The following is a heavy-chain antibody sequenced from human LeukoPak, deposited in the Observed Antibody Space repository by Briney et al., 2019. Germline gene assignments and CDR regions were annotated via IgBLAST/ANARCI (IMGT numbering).Heavy chain of an antibody. CDR1: GGPITGYY. Sequence: SETLSLTCTVFGGPITGYYWSWIRRPPGKGLEWIGYIYDTGSTNYNPSLKSRVTTSVDTSKNQFSLKLSSVTAADTAVYYCARGGWYTWFDPWGQGTLVTVSS. J-gene: IGHJ5*02. D-gene: IGHD6-19*01. V-gene: IGHV4-59*08. CDR3: ARGGWYTWFDP. CDR2: IYDTGST.